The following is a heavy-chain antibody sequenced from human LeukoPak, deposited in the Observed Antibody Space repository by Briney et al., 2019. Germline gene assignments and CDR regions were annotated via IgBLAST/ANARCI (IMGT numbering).Heavy chain of an antibody. Sequence: GGSLRLSCAASGFTFSSYSMNWVREAPGKGLEWVSSISSSSSYIYYADSVKGRFTICRDNAKNSLYLQMNSLRAEDTAVYYCARDRGSSSPTDFDYWGQGTLVTVSS. D-gene: IGHD6-13*01. CDR2: ISSSSSYI. J-gene: IGHJ4*02. CDR3: ARDRGSSSPTDFDY. CDR1: GFTFSSYS. V-gene: IGHV3-21*01.